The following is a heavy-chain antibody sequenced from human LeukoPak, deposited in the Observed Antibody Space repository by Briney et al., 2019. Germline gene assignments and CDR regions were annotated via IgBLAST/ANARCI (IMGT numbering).Heavy chain of an antibody. J-gene: IGHJ3*02. CDR2: IYTSGGT. Sequence: SETLSPTCTVSGGSITNLDYYWTWIRQPAGKRLEWIGRIYTSGGTNYNPSLKSRATMSVDRSKNEISLHLASLTAADTALYYCAGRGSSSGTFDIWGPGTFVTVSS. CDR1: GGSITNLDYY. V-gene: IGHV4-61*02. CDR3: AGRGSSSGTFDI. D-gene: IGHD3-10*01.